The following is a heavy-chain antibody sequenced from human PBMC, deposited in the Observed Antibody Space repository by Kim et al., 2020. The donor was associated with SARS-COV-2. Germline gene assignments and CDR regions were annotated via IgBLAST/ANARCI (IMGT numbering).Heavy chain of an antibody. CDR3: ARLPQDSSGYGDC. D-gene: IGHD3-22*01. CDR2: VYHSGST. CDR1: GGSISSGFNY. J-gene: IGHJ4*02. Sequence: SETLSLTCTVSGGSISSGFNYWGWIRQPPGKGLEWIGSVYHSGSTYDSPSLKSRVTVSVDTSKNEFSLKVTSVTAADTAVYFCARLPQDSSGYGDCGGQEILLTVSS. V-gene: IGHV4-39*01.